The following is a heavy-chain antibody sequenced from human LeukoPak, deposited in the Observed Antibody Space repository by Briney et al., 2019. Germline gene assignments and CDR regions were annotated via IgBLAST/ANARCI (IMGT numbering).Heavy chain of an antibody. J-gene: IGHJ4*02. CDR2: MNPNSGNT. D-gene: IGHD4-4*01. V-gene: IGHV1-8*01. CDR3: ARSDTVTTTPDY. Sequence: GASVKVSCKASGYTFTSYDIDWVRQATGQGLEWMGWMNPNSGNTGYAQKFQGRVTMTRNTSISTAYMELSSLRSEDTAVYYCARSDTVTTTPDYWGQGTLVTVSS. CDR1: GYTFTSYD.